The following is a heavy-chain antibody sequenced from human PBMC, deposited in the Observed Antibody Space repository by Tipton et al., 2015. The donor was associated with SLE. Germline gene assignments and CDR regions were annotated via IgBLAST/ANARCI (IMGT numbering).Heavy chain of an antibody. J-gene: IGHJ4*02. V-gene: IGHV3-7*01. CDR3: ARDQAQIWDY. Sequence: SLRLSCTASGFTFSSYWMSWVRQAPGKGLELVANIKQDGSEKYYVDSVKGRFTISRDNAKNSLYLQMNSLRAEDTAVYFGARDQAQIWDYWGQGTLVTVSS. CDR2: IKQDGSEK. CDR1: GFTFSSYW.